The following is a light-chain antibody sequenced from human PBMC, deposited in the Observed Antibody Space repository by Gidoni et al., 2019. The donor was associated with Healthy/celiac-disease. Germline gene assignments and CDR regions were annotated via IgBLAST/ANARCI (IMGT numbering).Light chain of an antibody. CDR2: DVS. V-gene: IGLV2-14*03. CDR3: SSYTSSSTLVV. J-gene: IGLJ2*01. Sequence: QSALTQPASVSGSPGHSITISCTGTSSDVGGYNYVSLYQQHPGKAHKLMIYDVSNRPSGVSNRCSGSKSGNKASLTISGLQAEDEADYYCSSYTSSSTLVVFGGGTKLTVL. CDR1: SSDVGGYNY.